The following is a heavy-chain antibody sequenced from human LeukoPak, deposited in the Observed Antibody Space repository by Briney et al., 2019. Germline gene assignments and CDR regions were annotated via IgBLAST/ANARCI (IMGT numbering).Heavy chain of an antibody. CDR3: ARFGVVPAARYYYGMDV. V-gene: IGHV3-72*01. D-gene: IGHD2-2*01. J-gene: IGHJ6*04. Sequence: GGSLRLSCAASGFTFNTYWMSWVRQAPGKGLEWVGRTRNKANSYTTEYAASVKGRFTISRDDSKNSLYLQMNSLKTEDTAVYYCARFGVVPAARYYYGMDVWGKGTTVTVSS. CDR1: GFTFNTYW. CDR2: TRNKANSYTT.